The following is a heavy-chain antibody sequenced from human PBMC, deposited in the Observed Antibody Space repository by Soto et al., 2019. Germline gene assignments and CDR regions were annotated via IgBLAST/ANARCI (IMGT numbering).Heavy chain of an antibody. Sequence: QVQLVESGGGVVQPGRSLRLSCAASGFSFSTYGMHWVRQAPGKGLEWLALIYFDGSNKYYADPVKGRFTISRDNSKNTLYLQMSSLRAEDTAVYYCARVGGTVTSDYWGQGTLVTVSS. J-gene: IGHJ4*02. D-gene: IGHD4-17*01. CDR3: ARVGGTVTSDY. CDR1: GFSFSTYG. CDR2: IYFDGSNK. V-gene: IGHV3-33*01.